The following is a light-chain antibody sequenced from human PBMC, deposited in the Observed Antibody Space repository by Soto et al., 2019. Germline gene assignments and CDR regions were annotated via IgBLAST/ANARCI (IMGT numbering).Light chain of an antibody. CDR2: GAS. Sequence: TQSPSSLSASVGDRVTISCRTSHSAPSSNLAWYQQKPGQAPRLLIYGASSRAAGVPDRFSGSGSGTDFTLTVTRLEPEDFAVYFCQLYGTFGPGTKVDLK. J-gene: IGKJ3*01. CDR3: QLYGT. V-gene: IGKV3-20*01. CDR1: HSAPSSN.